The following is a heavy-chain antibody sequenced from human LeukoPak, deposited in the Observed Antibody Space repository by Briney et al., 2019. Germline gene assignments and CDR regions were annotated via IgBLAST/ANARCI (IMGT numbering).Heavy chain of an antibody. Sequence: GGSLRLSCAASGFTFSSYAMSWVRQAPGKGLEWVSAISGSGGSTYYADSVKGRFAISRDNSKNTLYLQMNSLRAEDTAVYYCAKGGYSSSSPYYWGQGTLVTVSS. CDR1: GFTFSSYA. D-gene: IGHD6-6*01. CDR3: AKGGYSSSSPYY. V-gene: IGHV3-23*01. J-gene: IGHJ4*02. CDR2: ISGSGGST.